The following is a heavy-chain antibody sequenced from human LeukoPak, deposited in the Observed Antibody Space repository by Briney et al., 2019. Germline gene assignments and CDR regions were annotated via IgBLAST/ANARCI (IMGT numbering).Heavy chain of an antibody. J-gene: IGHJ4*02. CDR3: ARGIVATIGVFDY. D-gene: IGHD5-12*01. CDR1: GFTVSSNY. V-gene: IGHV3-66*01. CDR2: IYSGGST. Sequence: GGPLRLSCAASGFTVSSNYMSWVRQAPGKGLEWVSVIYSGGSTYYADSVKGRFTISRDNSKNTLYLQMNSLRAEDTAVYYCARGIVATIGVFDYWGQGTLVTVSS.